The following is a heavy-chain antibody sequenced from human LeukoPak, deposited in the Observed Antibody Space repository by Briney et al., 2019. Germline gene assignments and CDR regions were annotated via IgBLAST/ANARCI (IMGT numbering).Heavy chain of an antibody. J-gene: IGHJ4*02. CDR2: VYSGGSI. CDR3: ARSYNSAWLDY. D-gene: IGHD6-19*01. Sequence: GGSLRLSCAASGFTVSSSYMCWVRQAPGKGLEWVSIVYSGGSIYYADSVKGRFTTSRHNSNNTLDLQMNSLRTEDTAMYYCARSYNSAWLDYWGQGTLVTVSS. CDR1: GFTVSSSY. V-gene: IGHV3-53*04.